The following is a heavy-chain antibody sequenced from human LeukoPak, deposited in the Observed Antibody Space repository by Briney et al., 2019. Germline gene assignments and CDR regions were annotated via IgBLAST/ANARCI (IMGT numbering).Heavy chain of an antibody. V-gene: IGHV1-18*01. J-gene: IGHJ4*02. CDR3: ARLGSDCGGGNCY. D-gene: IGHD2-15*01. CDR2: INTYNGNT. CDR1: GYTFTTFG. Sequence: ASVKVSCKASGYTFTTFGITWVRQAPGQGLEWMGWINTYNGNTNYAQNLQGRVTMTTDTSTSTAYMELRGLTSDDTAVYYCARLGSDCGGGNCYWGQGTLVTVSS.